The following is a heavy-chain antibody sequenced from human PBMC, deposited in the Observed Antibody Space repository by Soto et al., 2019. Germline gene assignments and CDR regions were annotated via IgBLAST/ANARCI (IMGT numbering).Heavy chain of an antibody. CDR2: ISYDGSNK. CDR1: GFTFSSYT. J-gene: IGHJ4*02. D-gene: IGHD6-19*01. CDR3: ARGAGIAVAGTSFEY. V-gene: IGHV3-30-3*01. Sequence: ESGGGVVPPGRSLRLSCAASGFTFSSYTMHWVRQAPGKGLEWVAAISYDGSNKYYADSVKGRFTISRDNSKNTLYVQMNSLRGEDTAVYYCARGAGIAVAGTSFEYWGQGTLVTVSS.